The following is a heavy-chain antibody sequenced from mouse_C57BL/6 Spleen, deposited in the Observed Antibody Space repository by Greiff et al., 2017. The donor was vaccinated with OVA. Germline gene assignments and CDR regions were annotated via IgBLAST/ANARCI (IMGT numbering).Heavy chain of an antibody. V-gene: IGHV1-82*01. Sequence: QVQLQQSGPELVKPGASVKISCKASGYAFSSSWMNWVKQRPGQGLEWIGRIYPGDGDTNYNGKFKGKATLTADKSSSTAYMQRSSLTSEDSAVYFCARRGFITTVEGYFDVWGTGTTVTVSS. CDR1: GYAFSSSW. CDR3: ARRGFITTVEGYFDV. J-gene: IGHJ1*03. D-gene: IGHD1-1*01. CDR2: IYPGDGDT.